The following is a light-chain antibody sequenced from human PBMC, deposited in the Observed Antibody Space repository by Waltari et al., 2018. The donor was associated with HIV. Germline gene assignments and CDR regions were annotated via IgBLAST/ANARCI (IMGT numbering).Light chain of an antibody. CDR2: EGT. CDR3: SSYAGSPDWI. J-gene: IGLJ2*01. V-gene: IGLV2-23*01. Sequence: QSTLTQPASVSGSPGQSITIPCTGTASNLGPYKLLPWFQQLPDKAPKLIIYEGTKRPSGISSRFSASKFGDTASLTISGLQVEDEATYFCSSYAGSPDWIFGGGTKVTVL. CDR1: ASNLGPYKL.